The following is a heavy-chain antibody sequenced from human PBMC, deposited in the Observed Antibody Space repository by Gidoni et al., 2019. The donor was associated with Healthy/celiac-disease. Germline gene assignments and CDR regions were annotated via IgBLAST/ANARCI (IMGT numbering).Heavy chain of an antibody. CDR1: GSPFRCPA. J-gene: IGHJ6*02. V-gene: IGHV3-73*02. CDR3: TRVLPNPHYGMDV. D-gene: IGHD1-26*01. Sequence: EVQLVESGGGLVQPGGSLKLSCSASGSPFRCPARHWVRQASGKGLEWVGRIRSKANRYATAYAASVKGRFTISRDDSKNTAYLQMNSLKTEDTAVYYCTRVLPNPHYGMDVWGQGTTVTVSS. CDR2: IRSKANRYAT.